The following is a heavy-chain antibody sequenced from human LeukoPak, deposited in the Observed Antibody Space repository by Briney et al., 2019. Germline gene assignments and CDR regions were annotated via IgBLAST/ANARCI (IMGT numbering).Heavy chain of an antibody. Sequence: PSETLSLTCAVYGGSFSGYYWSWIRQPPGKGLGWIGEINHSGSTNYNPSLKSRVTISVDTSKNQFSLKLSSVTAADTAVYYCARRKQLGGYYYYWGQGTLVTVSS. J-gene: IGHJ4*02. V-gene: IGHV4-34*01. CDR2: INHSGST. CDR1: GGSFSGYY. CDR3: ARRKQLGGYYYY. D-gene: IGHD3-22*01.